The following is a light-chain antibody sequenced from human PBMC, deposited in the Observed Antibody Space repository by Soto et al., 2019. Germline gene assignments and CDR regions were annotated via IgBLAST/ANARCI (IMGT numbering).Light chain of an antibody. J-gene: IGKJ4*01. CDR1: PGISRS. Sequence: DIQMTQSPSTLSASVGDRVTITCRASPGISRSLAWYQQNPGRAPKLLIYAASTLYTGVPSRFSGSGYGTEFTLTISSLQPEDFATYYCQQVNSYPLTFGGGTKVDTK. CDR2: AAS. V-gene: IGKV1-9*01. CDR3: QQVNSYPLT.